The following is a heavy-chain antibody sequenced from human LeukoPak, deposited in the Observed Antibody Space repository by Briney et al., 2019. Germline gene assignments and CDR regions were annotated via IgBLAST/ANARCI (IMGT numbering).Heavy chain of an antibody. V-gene: IGHV1-69*13. CDR3: ARENYYDSSGYRYYFDY. Sequence: ASVKVSCKASGRTFTSYATSWVRQAPGQGLEWMGGIIPIFGTANYAQKFQGRVTITADESTSTAYMELSSLRSEDTAVYYCARENYYDSSGYRYYFDYWGQGTLVTVSS. J-gene: IGHJ4*02. CDR1: GRTFTSYA. D-gene: IGHD3-22*01. CDR2: IIPIFGTA.